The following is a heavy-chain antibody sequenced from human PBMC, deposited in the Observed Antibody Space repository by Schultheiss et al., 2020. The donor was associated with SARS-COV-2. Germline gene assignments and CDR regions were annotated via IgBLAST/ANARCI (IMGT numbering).Heavy chain of an antibody. Sequence: SQTLSLTCTVSGGSISSYYWSWIRQPPGKGLEWIGEINHSGSTNYNPSLKSRVTISVDTSKNQFSLKLSSVTAADTAVYYCARQYDILTGTRRDWYFDLWGRGTLVTVSS. J-gene: IGHJ2*01. V-gene: IGHV4-59*08. CDR1: GGSISSYY. CDR2: INHSGST. D-gene: IGHD3-9*01. CDR3: ARQYDILTGTRRDWYFDL.